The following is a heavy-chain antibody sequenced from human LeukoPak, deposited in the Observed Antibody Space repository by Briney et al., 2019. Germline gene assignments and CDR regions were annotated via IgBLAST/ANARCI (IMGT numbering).Heavy chain of an antibody. CDR3: VRLRRNSDTSGFYYYYDF. V-gene: IGHV3-21*01. Sequence: GGSLGLSCVASGYTFSSYSINWVRHAPGKGLQWVSSISVRSNYIYYADSVRGRFSISRDDARDSLYLQMNSLRAEDTAVYFCVRLRRNSDTSGFYYYYDFWGQGTLVTVSS. CDR2: ISVRSNYI. J-gene: IGHJ4*02. CDR1: GYTFSSYS. D-gene: IGHD3-22*01.